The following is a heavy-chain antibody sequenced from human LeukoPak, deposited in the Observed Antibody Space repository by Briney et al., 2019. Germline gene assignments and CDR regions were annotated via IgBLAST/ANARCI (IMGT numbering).Heavy chain of an antibody. V-gene: IGHV3-30-3*01. Sequence: PGGSLRLSCATSGFTFSSYAMHWVRQAPGKGLEWVAVISYDGSNKYYADSVKGRFTISRDNSKYTLYLQMNSLRAEDTAVYYCAREVATRLGDYFDYWGQGTLVTVSS. D-gene: IGHD5-12*01. CDR3: AREVATRLGDYFDY. CDR1: GFTFSSYA. CDR2: ISYDGSNK. J-gene: IGHJ4*02.